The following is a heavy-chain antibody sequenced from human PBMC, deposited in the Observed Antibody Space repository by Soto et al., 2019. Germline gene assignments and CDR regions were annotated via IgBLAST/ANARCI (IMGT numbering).Heavy chain of an antibody. J-gene: IGHJ3*02. CDR1: GYTFTGYY. CDR2: INPNSGGT. Sequence: ASVKVSCKASGYTFTGYYMHWVRQAPGQGLEWMGWINPNSGGTNYAQKFQGWVTMTRDTSISTAYMELSRLRSDDTAVYYCARNVMITFGGVDDAFDIWGQGTMVTVSS. V-gene: IGHV1-2*04. CDR3: ARNVMITFGGVDDAFDI. D-gene: IGHD3-16*01.